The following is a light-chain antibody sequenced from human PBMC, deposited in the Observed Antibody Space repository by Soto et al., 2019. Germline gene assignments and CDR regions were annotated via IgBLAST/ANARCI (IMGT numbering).Light chain of an antibody. CDR3: GAWDISLSAYV. CDR2: ENN. V-gene: IGLV1-51*02. J-gene: IGLJ1*01. CDR1: SSNIESNY. Sequence: QCVLTQPASLYAAAGERGTISNTGRSSNIESNYVSWFQQPPGTAPNLLIYENNKRPSGIPDRFSASKSGTSATLVITGLQTGDEADYFCGAWDISLSAYVFGTGTKVTVL.